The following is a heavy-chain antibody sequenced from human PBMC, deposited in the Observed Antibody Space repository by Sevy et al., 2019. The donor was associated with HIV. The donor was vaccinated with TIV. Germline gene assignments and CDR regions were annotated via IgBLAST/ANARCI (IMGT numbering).Heavy chain of an antibody. CDR1: GFTFSSYS. V-gene: IGHV3-21*01. CDR3: ARDRGIAVATDAFDI. J-gene: IGHJ3*02. CDR2: FSSSSSYI. D-gene: IGHD6-19*01. Sequence: GGSLRLSCAASGFTFSSYSMNWVRQAPGKGLEWVSSFSSSSSYIYYADSVKGRFTISRDNAKNSLYLQMNSLRAEDTAVYYCARDRGIAVATDAFDIWGQGTMVTVSS.